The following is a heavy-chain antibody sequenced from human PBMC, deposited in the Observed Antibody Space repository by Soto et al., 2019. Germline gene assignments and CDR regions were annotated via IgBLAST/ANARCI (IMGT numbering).Heavy chain of an antibody. V-gene: IGHV2-5*02. D-gene: IGHD1-26*01. Sequence: QITLRESGPSLVKPTETLTLTCTFSGFSLTTTGVGVGWIRQPPGKALECLAVVFWDGGERYSPSLKSRVTITKDTSKDQVVFTMTNMDPADTATYYCTQVYGSGGWGWYFHSWGQGTLVTVSS. CDR3: TQVYGSGGWGWYFHS. CDR1: GFSLTTTGVG. CDR2: VFWDGGE. J-gene: IGHJ4*02.